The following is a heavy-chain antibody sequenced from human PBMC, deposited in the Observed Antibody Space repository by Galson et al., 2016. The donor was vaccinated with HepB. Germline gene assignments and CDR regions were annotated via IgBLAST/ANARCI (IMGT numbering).Heavy chain of an antibody. CDR1: GFTFSSYW. J-gene: IGHJ5*02. V-gene: IGHV3-74*01. CDR3: ARDPLLWGHWFDP. D-gene: IGHD3-10*01. CDR2: INSDGSTT. Sequence: SLRLSCAASGFTFSSYWMHWVRQSPEEGLVSVSHINSDGSTTAYAASLKGRFTISRDNAKKTLYLQMNSLRVEDTAVYYCARDPLLWGHWFDPWGQGTLVTVSS.